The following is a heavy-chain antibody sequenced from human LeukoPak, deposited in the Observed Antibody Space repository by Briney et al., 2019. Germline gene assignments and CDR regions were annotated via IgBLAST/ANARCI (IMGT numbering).Heavy chain of an antibody. CDR3: ASHLPLSGAFDI. D-gene: IGHD2/OR15-2a*01. CDR1: GYTFTSYG. V-gene: IGHV1-18*01. Sequence: ASVKVSCRASGYTFTSYGISWVRRAPGQGLEWMGWISAYNGNTNYAQKLQGRVTMTTDTSTSTAYMELRSLRSDDTAVYYCASHLPLSGAFDIWGQGTMVTVSS. J-gene: IGHJ3*02. CDR2: ISAYNGNT.